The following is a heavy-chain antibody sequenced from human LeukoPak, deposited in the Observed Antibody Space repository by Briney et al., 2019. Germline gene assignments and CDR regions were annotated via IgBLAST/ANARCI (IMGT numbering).Heavy chain of an antibody. CDR1: GGSINSYY. V-gene: IGHV4-59*08. J-gene: IGHJ4*02. Sequence: PSETLSLTCTVSGGSINSYYWSWIRQPPGKGLEWIGYIYYTGSTNYNPSLKSRVTISVDTSKNQFSLKLSSVTAADTAVYYCARRVAVAGPLDYWGQRTLVPVSS. CDR2: IYYTGST. CDR3: ARRVAVAGPLDY. D-gene: IGHD6-19*01.